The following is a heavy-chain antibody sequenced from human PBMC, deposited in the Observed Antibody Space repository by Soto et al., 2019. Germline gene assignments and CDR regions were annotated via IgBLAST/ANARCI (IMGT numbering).Heavy chain of an antibody. V-gene: IGHV1-2*02. J-gene: IGHJ4*01. CDR1: GYTFTGYY. CDR2: INPNSGGT. D-gene: IGHD6-19*01. Sequence: ASVKVSCKASGYTFTGYYMHWVRQAPGQGLEWMGWINPNSGGTNYAQKFQGRVTMTRDTSISTAYMELSRLRSDDTAVYYCASWWSSGWYTISLAYWAQGTLVPASS. CDR3: ASWWSSGWYTISLAY.